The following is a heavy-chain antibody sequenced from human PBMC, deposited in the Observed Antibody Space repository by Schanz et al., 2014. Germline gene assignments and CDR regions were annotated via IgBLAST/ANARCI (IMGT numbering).Heavy chain of an antibody. CDR1: GGTFSSYT. CDR3: ARGRGFYDY. Sequence: QVQLVQSGAEVKKPGSSVKVSCTASGGTFSSYTISWIRQAPGQGLEWMGRIVPIAGFTNYAQRFQGRVTITADKSSDTAYMELSSLRSEDTAVYYCARGRGFYDYWGQGTLVTVSS. J-gene: IGHJ4*02. V-gene: IGHV1-69*02. D-gene: IGHD3-10*01. CDR2: IVPIAGFT.